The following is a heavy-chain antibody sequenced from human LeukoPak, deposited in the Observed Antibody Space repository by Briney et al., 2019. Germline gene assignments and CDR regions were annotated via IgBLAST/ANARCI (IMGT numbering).Heavy chain of an antibody. CDR2: ISGSGGST. CDR1: GFTFSTSW. Sequence: PGGSLRLSCAASGFTFSTSWMHWVRQAPGKGLVWVSAISGSGGSTYYADSVKGRFTISRDNSKNTLYLQMNTLRAEDTAVYYCAKVKTTVITPIDYWGQGTLVTVSS. V-gene: IGHV3-23*01. J-gene: IGHJ4*02. CDR3: AKVKTTVITPIDY. D-gene: IGHD4-23*01.